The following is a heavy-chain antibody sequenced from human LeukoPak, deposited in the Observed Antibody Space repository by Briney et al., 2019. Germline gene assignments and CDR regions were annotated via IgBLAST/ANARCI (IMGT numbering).Heavy chain of an antibody. D-gene: IGHD1-26*01. CDR2: IGAGGTFT. J-gene: IGHJ4*02. CDR3: AKGNSGSYYLFDY. Sequence: PGGSLRLSCAASGFTFSSYAMNWVRQAPGKGLEWVSGIGAGGTFTYYADSVKGRFTISRDNSRNTLYLQMNSLRADDTAVYYCAKGNSGSYYLFDYWGQGTLVTVSS. V-gene: IGHV3-23*01. CDR1: GFTFSSYA.